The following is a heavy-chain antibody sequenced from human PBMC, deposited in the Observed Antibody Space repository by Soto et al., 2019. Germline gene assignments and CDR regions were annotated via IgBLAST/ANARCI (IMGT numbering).Heavy chain of an antibody. Sequence: ASVKVSCKASGFSFSDYFMHWVRQAPGQGLEWMGIINPSGDSRNYAQKFQGRVTITRDTSTSTVYMDLSSLRYEDTAVYYCARGGPVLRFLEWLWEFDPWGQGTLVTVSS. J-gene: IGHJ5*02. V-gene: IGHV1-46*01. D-gene: IGHD3-3*01. CDR3: ARGGPVLRFLEWLWEFDP. CDR2: INPSGDSR. CDR1: GFSFSDYF.